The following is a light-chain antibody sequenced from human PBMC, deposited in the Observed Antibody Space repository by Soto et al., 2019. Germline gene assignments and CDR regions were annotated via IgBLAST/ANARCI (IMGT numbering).Light chain of an antibody. CDR2: EVS. J-gene: IGLJ1*01. V-gene: IGLV2-18*01. Sequence: QSVLTQPPSVSGSPGQSVTISCTGTRSDVGSHNRVSWYQQPPGTAPKLMIYEVSNRPSGVPDRFSGSKSGNTASLTISGLQAEDEADYYYSLYTSSSTFVFGTGTKVT. CDR3: SLYTSSSTFV. CDR1: RSDVGSHNR.